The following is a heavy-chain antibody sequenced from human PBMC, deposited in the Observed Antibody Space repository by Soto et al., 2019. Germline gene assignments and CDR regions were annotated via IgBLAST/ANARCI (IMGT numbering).Heavy chain of an antibody. D-gene: IGHD3-10*01. CDR3: AKVHGSGTYYNFPDY. V-gene: IGHV3-23*01. Sequence: GGSLRLSCAASGFTFRTYAMSWVRQAPGKGLEWVSTITDSGGSTYYAASVKGRFTISRGNSENTLFLLMNSLGAEDTALYYCAKVHGSGTYYNFPDYWGQGTLVTVSS. CDR1: GFTFRTYA. CDR2: ITDSGGST. J-gene: IGHJ4*02.